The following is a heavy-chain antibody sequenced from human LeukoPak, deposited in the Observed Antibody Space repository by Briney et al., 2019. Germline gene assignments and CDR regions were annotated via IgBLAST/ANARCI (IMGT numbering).Heavy chain of an antibody. V-gene: IGHV4-39*01. CDR2: IYYNGIT. J-gene: IGHJ4*02. CDR3: ARDHGDFVQHD. Sequence: SETLSLTCTVSGDSISSVNFYWGWIPQPPGKELQWIGSIYYNGITHYNPSLESRVTISADTSTNEFSLKLRSVTAADTAMYYCARDHGDFVQHDWGQGTLVTVSS. CDR1: GDSISSVNFY. D-gene: IGHD4-17*01.